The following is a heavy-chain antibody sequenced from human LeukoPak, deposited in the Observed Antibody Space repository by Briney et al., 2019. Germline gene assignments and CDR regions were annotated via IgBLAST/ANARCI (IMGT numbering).Heavy chain of an antibody. V-gene: IGHV4-59*08. CDR1: GGSISPSY. CDR2: IYNSGST. CDR3: ATCAGDCYYPAY. Sequence: SETLSLTCTVSGGSISPSYWSWIRQSPGKGLEWIGYIYNSGSTNYNPSLKSRVTISVDRSKNQFSLKLTSVTAADTAVYYCATCAGDCYYPAYWGQGTLVTVSS. J-gene: IGHJ4*02. D-gene: IGHD2-21*02.